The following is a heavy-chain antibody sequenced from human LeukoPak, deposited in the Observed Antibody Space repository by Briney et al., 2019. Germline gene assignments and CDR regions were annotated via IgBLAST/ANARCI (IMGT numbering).Heavy chain of an antibody. Sequence: GGSLRLSCAAPGFTFSSYAMSWVRQAPGKGLEWVSAISGSGGSTYYADSVKGRFTISRDNSKNTLYLQMNSLRAEDTAIYYCAKDRGYYVDTGTINFWGQGTLVTVSS. V-gene: IGHV3-23*01. D-gene: IGHD3-22*01. J-gene: IGHJ4*02. CDR1: GFTFSSYA. CDR2: ISGSGGST. CDR3: AKDRGYYVDTGTINF.